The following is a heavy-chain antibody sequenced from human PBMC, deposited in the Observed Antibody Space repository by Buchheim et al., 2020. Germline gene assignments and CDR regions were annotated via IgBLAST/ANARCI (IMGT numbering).Heavy chain of an antibody. CDR2: ISYRGDNT. CDR3: ARDAPTYSSGWYSALDY. Sequence: QVQLVESGGGVVQPGRSLRLSCAASRFTFSQHAMHWVRQAPGKGLEWVAVISYRGDNTYYSDSVEGRFSISRDNSKNTVYLQMDSLRVEDTGLYYCARDAPTYSSGWYSALDYWGQGTL. CDR1: RFTFSQHA. V-gene: IGHV3-30-3*01. D-gene: IGHD6-19*01. J-gene: IGHJ4*02.